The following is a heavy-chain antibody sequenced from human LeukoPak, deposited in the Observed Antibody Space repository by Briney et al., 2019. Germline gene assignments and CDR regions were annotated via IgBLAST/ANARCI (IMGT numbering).Heavy chain of an antibody. V-gene: IGHV1-18*01. D-gene: IGHD3-10*01. J-gene: IGHJ4*02. Sequence: ASVKVSCKASGYTFTSYGISWVRQAPGQGLEWMGWISGYSGNTNYAQKFQGRVTMTTHTSTSTVYMELRSLRSDDTAVYYCARDYYGSGSSCFDYWGQGTLVTVSS. CDR2: ISGYSGNT. CDR1: GYTFTSYG. CDR3: ARDYYGSGSSCFDY.